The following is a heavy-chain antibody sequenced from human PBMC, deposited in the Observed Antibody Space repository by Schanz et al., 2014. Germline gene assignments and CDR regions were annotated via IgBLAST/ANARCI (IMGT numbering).Heavy chain of an antibody. CDR2: TRNKANSYTT. Sequence: EVQVVESGGGLVQPGGSLRLSCAASGFTFSDHHMDWVRQAPGKGLEWLGRTRNKANSYTTGYAASVKGRFTISRDESKNSLYLQMNSLIAEDTAVYYCAKCIGWYGRCAFDIWGQGTMVTVSS. CDR1: GFTFSDHH. V-gene: IGHV3-72*01. CDR3: AKCIGWYGRCAFDI. J-gene: IGHJ3*02. D-gene: IGHD6-19*01.